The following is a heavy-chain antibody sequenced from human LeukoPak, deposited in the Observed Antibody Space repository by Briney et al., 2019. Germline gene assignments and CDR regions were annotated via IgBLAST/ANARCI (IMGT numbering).Heavy chain of an antibody. CDR1: GYTFTSYG. Sequence: GASVKVSCKASGYTFTSYGINWVRQAPGQGLEWMGWISAYNKRNYAQKFQGRVTMTTDTSTSTAYMELRNLRSDDTAVYYCARVSAPPDYGDYVSEKWFDPWGQGTLVTVSS. CDR2: ISAYNKR. V-gene: IGHV1-18*01. D-gene: IGHD4-17*01. CDR3: ARVSAPPDYGDYVSEKWFDP. J-gene: IGHJ5*02.